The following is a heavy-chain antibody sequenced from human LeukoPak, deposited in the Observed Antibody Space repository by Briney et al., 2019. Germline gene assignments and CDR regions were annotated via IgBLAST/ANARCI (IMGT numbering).Heavy chain of an antibody. CDR1: GGSISSYY. V-gene: IGHV4-59*01. CDR2: IHYSGST. CDR3: ARGKEVITMLRGLKPGYYFDY. J-gene: IGHJ4*02. Sequence: PSETLSLTCTVPGGSISSYYWSWIRQPPGKGLEWIGYIHYSGSTKYKSSLKSRVTISVDTSKNQFSLKLNSVTAADTAVYYCARGKEVITMLRGLKPGYYFDYWGQGTLVTVSS. D-gene: IGHD3-10*01.